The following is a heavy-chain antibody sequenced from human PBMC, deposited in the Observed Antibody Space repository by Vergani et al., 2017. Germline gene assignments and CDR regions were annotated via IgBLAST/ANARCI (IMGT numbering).Heavy chain of an antibody. CDR1: GFTFSSYS. V-gene: IGHV3-21*01. D-gene: IGHD2-8*01. Sequence: EVQLVESGGGLVKPGGSLRLSCAASGFTFSSYSMNWVRQAPGKGLEWVSSISMSSSYIYYADSVKGLVTISSDNAKNSLYLQMNSLRAEDTAVYYCDRDQCTNGVGYNDSWGQGTLVTVSS. CDR3: DRDQCTNGVGYNDS. J-gene: IGHJ5*01. CDR2: ISMSSSYI.